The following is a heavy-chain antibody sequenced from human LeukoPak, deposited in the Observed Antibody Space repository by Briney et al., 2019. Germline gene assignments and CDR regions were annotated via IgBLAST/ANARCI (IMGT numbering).Heavy chain of an antibody. CDR2: INPNSGGT. CDR1: GYTFTGYY. Sequence: ASVKVSCKASGYTFTGYYIHWVRQAPGQGLEWMGWINPNSGGTNYAQKFQGRVTMTRDTSISTAYMELSRLRSDDTAVYYCARGIGYGDYETRYFDYWGQGTLVTVSS. J-gene: IGHJ4*02. D-gene: IGHD4-17*01. V-gene: IGHV1-2*02. CDR3: ARGIGYGDYETRYFDY.